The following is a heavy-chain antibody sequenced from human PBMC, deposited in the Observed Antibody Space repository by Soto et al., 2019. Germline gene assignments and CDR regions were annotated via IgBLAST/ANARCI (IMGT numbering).Heavy chain of an antibody. CDR3: ARVRIVLGPPTKNWFDP. V-gene: IGHV1-8*01. Sequence: QVQLVQSGAEVKKPGASVRVSCRASGYTFTSYDINWVRQATGQGLEWMGWMNPNSGNTGYAQKFQGRVTMTRNTSISTAYMELSSLRSEDTAVYYCARVRIVLGPPTKNWFDPWGQGTPVTVSS. J-gene: IGHJ5*02. CDR2: MNPNSGNT. CDR1: GYTFTSYD. D-gene: IGHD1-26*01.